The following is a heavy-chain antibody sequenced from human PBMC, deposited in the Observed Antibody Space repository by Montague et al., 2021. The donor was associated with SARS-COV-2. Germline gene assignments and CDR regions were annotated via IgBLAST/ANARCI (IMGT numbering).Heavy chain of an antibody. D-gene: IGHD3-16*01. CDR1: GGSISSSTYY. V-gene: IGHV4-39*02. Sequence: SETLSLTCNVSGGSISSSTYYWGWIRQPPGMGLEWIGNLYNGGTTYYTPSLKSRVTISVDTSKNHFSLNMDSVTAADTAVYYCAGTSKLRESSSGNYYYHAMDVWGQGTTVTVSS. J-gene: IGHJ6*02. CDR3: AGTSKLRESSSGNYYYHAMDV. CDR2: LYNGGTT.